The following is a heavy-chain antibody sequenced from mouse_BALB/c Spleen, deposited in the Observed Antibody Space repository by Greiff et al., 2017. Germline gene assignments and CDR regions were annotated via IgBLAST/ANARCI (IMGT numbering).Heavy chain of an antibody. CDR3: GRYYYGSSYYFDY. D-gene: IGHD1-1*01. CDR2: INPYNGDT. CDR1: GYSFTGYF. V-gene: IGHV1-37*01. J-gene: IGHJ2*01. Sequence: VQLKESGPELVKPGASVKISCKASGYSFTGYFMNWVKQSHGKSLEWIGRINPYNGDTFYNQKFKGKATLTVDKSSSTAHMELLSLTSEDSAVYYCGRYYYGSSYYFDYWGQGTTLTVSS.